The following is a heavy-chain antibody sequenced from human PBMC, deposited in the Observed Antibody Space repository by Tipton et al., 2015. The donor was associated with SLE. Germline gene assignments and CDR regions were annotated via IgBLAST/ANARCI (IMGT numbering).Heavy chain of an antibody. CDR2: IYYSGST. D-gene: IGHD6-25*01. V-gene: IGHV4-61*08. CDR3: ARRGGDAFDI. J-gene: IGHJ3*02. CDR1: GGSISSGGYY. Sequence: TLSLTCTVSGGSISSGGYYWSWIRQPPGKGLEWIGYIYYSGSTNYNPSLKSRVTISVDTSKNQFSLKLSSVTAADTAVYYCARRGGDAFDIWGQVTMVTVSS.